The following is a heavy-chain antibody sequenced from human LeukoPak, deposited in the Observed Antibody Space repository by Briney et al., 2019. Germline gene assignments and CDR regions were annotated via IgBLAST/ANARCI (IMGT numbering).Heavy chain of an antibody. CDR2: IIPILGIA. Sequence: SVKVSCKASGYTFTSYGISWVRQAPGQGLEWMGRIIPILGIANYAQKFQGRVTITADKSTSTAYMELSSLRSEDTAVYYCARALLRNWFDPWGQGTLVTVSS. CDR1: GYTFTSYG. CDR3: ARALLRNWFDP. V-gene: IGHV1-69*04. J-gene: IGHJ5*02.